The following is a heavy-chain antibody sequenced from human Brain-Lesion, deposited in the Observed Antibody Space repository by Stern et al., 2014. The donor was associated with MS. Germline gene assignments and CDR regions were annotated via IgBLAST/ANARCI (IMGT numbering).Heavy chain of an antibody. CDR1: GFTFDDYA. V-gene: IGHV3-43D*03. CDR3: AGGLGF. CDR2: ITLDGGST. J-gene: IGHJ4*02. Sequence: MQLVQSGGVVVQPGGSLRLSCAASGFTFDDYAMHWVRQAPGKVLEWVSLITLDGGSTSYTDSVKGRFSISRDNRKSFLYLQMNSLRPEDTALYYCAGGLGFWGRGTLVTVSS. D-gene: IGHD2-21*01.